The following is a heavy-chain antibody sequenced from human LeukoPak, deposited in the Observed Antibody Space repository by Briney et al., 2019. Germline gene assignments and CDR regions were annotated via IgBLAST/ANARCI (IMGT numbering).Heavy chain of an antibody. CDR3: ARGREMATLKAFDP. J-gene: IGHJ5*02. Sequence: PSETLSLTCTVSGGSINNYYWSWIRQAPGKGLEWTGYIYYSGSANYNPSLKSRVTISVDTSKNQFSLRLSSVTAADTAVYYCARGREMATLKAFDPWGQGTLVTVSS. CDR1: GGSINNYY. V-gene: IGHV4-59*01. D-gene: IGHD5-24*01. CDR2: IYYSGSA.